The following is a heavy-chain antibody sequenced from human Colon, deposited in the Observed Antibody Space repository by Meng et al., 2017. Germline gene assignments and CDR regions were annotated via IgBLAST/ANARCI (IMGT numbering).Heavy chain of an antibody. CDR3: ARRNSNNWFDP. D-gene: IGHD2/OR15-2a*01. V-gene: IGHV4-4*02. Sequence: PRAAGPGLVKPWGTLPLTCAVSGASISGDNWWSWVRQTPGKGLEWLGEIFHSGTSNYNPSLKSRVTISVDKSKNQFSLRLSSVTAADTAVYYCARRNSNNWFDPWGQGILVTVSS. CDR1: GASISGDNW. J-gene: IGHJ5*02. CDR2: IFHSGTS.